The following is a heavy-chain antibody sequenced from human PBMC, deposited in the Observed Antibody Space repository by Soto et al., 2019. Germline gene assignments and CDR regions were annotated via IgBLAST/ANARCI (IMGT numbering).Heavy chain of an antibody. Sequence: QVQLVQSGAEVKKPGASVKVSCKASGYTFTSYGISWVRQAPGQGLEGMGWISANNGNTNNEQKLQGRATMTTATSPTTAYREMGRPRSDATAVYSCAGDRASYSLVYGGQGTLVTVSS. CDR3: AGDRASYSLVY. D-gene: IGHD1-26*01. CDR1: GYTFTSYG. J-gene: IGHJ4*02. CDR2: ISANNGNT. V-gene: IGHV1-18*01.